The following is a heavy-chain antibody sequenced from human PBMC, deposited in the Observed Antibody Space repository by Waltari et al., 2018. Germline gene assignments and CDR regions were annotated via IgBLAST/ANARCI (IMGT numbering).Heavy chain of an antibody. CDR2: LTWNSDTI. CDR1: GFTFYDFP. V-gene: IGHV3-9*01. Sequence: EVQLVESGGGLVQPGRSLRLSCAAYGFTFYDFPMPWVRQVPGKGLEWVASLTWNSDTIYYADSVKGRFTVSRDNAKKSLYLQMNSLRPEDRALYYCVRGLYSGSFDVYDHWGQGALVTVSS. D-gene: IGHD1-26*01. J-gene: IGHJ4*02. CDR3: VRGLYSGSFDVYDH.